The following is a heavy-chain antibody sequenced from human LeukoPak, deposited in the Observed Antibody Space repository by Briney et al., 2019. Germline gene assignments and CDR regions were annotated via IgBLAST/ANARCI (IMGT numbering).Heavy chain of an antibody. V-gene: IGHV3-23*01. CDR1: EFTFSSYA. CDR2: ISGSGGNT. D-gene: IGHD2-21*02. CDR3: AKSPVVVTVRGAFDI. Sequence: GGSLRLSCAASEFTFSSYAMSWVRQAPGKGLEWVSVISGSGGNTYYADSVKGRFTISRDNSKNTLYLQMNSLRAGDTAVYYCAKSPVVVTVRGAFDIWGQGTMVTVSS. J-gene: IGHJ3*02.